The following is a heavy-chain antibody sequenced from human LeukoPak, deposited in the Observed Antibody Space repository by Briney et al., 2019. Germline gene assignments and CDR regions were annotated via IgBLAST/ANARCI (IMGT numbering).Heavy chain of an antibody. CDR3: ARDPGAVFRDDAFDI. V-gene: IGHV1-46*01. D-gene: IGHD4/OR15-4a*01. Sequence: ASVKVSCKASRYTFTSYYMHWVRQAPGQGLEWMGIINPSGGSTSYAQKFQGRVTMTRDTSTSTVYMELSSLRSEDTAVYYCARDPGAVFRDDAFDIWGQGTMVTVSS. J-gene: IGHJ3*02. CDR1: RYTFTSYY. CDR2: INPSGGST.